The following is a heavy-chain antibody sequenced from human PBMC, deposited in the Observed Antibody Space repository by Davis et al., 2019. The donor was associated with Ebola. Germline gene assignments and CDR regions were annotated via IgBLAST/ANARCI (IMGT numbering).Heavy chain of an antibody. V-gene: IGHV3-21*01. Sequence: GESLKISCAASGFTFSSYSMNWVRQAPGKGLEWVSSISSSSSYIYYADSVKGRFTISRDNAKNSLYLQMNSLRAEDTAVYYCARDSAATLLGYYGMDVWGQGTTVTVSS. J-gene: IGHJ6*02. CDR2: ISSSSSYI. CDR3: ARDSAATLLGYYGMDV. CDR1: GFTFSSYS. D-gene: IGHD2-15*01.